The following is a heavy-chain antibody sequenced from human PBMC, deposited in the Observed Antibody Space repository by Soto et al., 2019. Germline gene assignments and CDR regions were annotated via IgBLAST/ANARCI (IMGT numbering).Heavy chain of an antibody. V-gene: IGHV3-30*18. Sequence: QVQLVESGGGVVQPGRSLRLSCAASGFTFSSYGMHWVRQAPGKGLEWVAVISYDGSNKYYADSVKGRFTISRDNSKNTLYLQMNSLRAEDTAVYYCAKHRSGRVTGWFDPWGQGTLVTVSS. CDR1: GFTFSSYG. D-gene: IGHD6-25*01. J-gene: IGHJ5*02. CDR3: AKHRSGRVTGWFDP. CDR2: ISYDGSNK.